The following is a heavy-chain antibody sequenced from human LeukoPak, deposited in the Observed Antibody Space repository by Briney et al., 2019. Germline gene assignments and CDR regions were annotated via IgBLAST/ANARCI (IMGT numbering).Heavy chain of an antibody. J-gene: IGHJ4*02. Sequence: PVASVKVSCKASGGTFSSYAISWVRQAPGQGLEWMGGIIPIFGTANYAQKFQGRVTITADESTSTAYMELSSLRSEDTAVYYCARYDSSGYYSGYWGQGTLVIVSS. D-gene: IGHD3-22*01. CDR3: ARYDSSGYYSGY. CDR1: GGTFSSYA. CDR2: IIPIFGTA. V-gene: IGHV1-69*13.